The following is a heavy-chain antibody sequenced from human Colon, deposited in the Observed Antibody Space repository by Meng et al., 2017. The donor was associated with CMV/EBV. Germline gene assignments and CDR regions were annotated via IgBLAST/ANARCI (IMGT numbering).Heavy chain of an antibody. V-gene: IGHV3-21*01. CDR3: ARHSTVIYDTSGDYPMDH. CDR2: IIGQSSSV. Sequence: GESLKISCEASGFLFSAHSMNWVRQAPGKGLEWVSSIIGQSSSVYYADSVRGRLTISRDNAQKSLFLQMNSLTTDDTATYYCARHSTVIYDTSGDYPMDHWGPGTLVTVSS. J-gene: IGHJ4*02. CDR1: GFLFSAHS. D-gene: IGHD3-22*01.